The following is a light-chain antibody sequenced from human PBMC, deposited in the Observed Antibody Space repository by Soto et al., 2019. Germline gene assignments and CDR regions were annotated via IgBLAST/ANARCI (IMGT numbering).Light chain of an antibody. CDR1: QSVGSN. Sequence: EMVMTQSPATLSVSPGERATLSCRASQSVGSNLAWYQQKPGQVPRLLIYGASTRATGIPARFSGSGSGTEFTLTISSLQSEDFAVYYCQQYNNWPLTFGGGTKVEIK. V-gene: IGKV3-15*01. CDR2: GAS. J-gene: IGKJ4*01. CDR3: QQYNNWPLT.